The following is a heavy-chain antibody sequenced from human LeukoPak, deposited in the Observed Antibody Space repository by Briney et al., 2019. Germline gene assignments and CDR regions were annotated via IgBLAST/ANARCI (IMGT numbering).Heavy chain of an antibody. Sequence: AGGSLRLSCAASGFTFSSYWMNWVRQAPGKGLEWVGRIKPKTDGETTEYAAPVKGRFSISRDDSKNMLYLQMNSLKTEDTAVYYCITPLPYSAQGGQGTLVTVSS. V-gene: IGHV3-15*07. D-gene: IGHD2-21*01. CDR3: ITPLPYSAQ. CDR1: GFTFSSYW. J-gene: IGHJ4*02. CDR2: IKPKTDGETT.